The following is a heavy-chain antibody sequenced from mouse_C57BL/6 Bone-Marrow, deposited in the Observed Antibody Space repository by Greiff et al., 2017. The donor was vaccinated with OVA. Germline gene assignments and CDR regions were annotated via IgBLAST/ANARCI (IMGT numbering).Heavy chain of an antibody. D-gene: IGHD2-3*01. CDR2: IYPRSGNT. V-gene: IGHV1-81*01. CDR1: GYTFTSYG. J-gene: IGHJ3*01. Sequence: QVQLQQSGAELARPGASVKLSCKASGYTFTSYGISWVKQRTGQGLEWIGEIYPRSGNTYYNEKFKGKATLTADKSSSTAYMELRSLTSEDSAVYFCARWGGDGYYVRCAYWGQGTLVTVSA. CDR3: ARWGGDGYYVRCAY.